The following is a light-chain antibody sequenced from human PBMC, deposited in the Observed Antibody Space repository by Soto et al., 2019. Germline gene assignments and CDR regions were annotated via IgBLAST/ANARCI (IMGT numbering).Light chain of an antibody. CDR1: QSISDN. V-gene: IGKV3-15*01. CDR2: GAS. CDR3: QQYDTWPPMYT. Sequence: EIVMTQSPATLSVSPGGRATLSCRASQSISDNLAWYQQKPGQPPRLLIYGASTRATGIPGRFSGSGSGTEFTLTISSLQSEDFAVYYCQQYDTWPPMYTFGQGTNLEIK. J-gene: IGKJ2*01.